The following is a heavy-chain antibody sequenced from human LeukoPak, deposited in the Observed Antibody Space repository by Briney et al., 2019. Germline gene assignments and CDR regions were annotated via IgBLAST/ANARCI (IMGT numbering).Heavy chain of an antibody. J-gene: IGHJ4*02. CDR3: AKDLDGLGSAAMEY. CDR2: ISSSSSYI. D-gene: IGHD2-2*01. V-gene: IGHV3-21*01. Sequence: PGGSLRLSCAASGFTFSSYSMNWVRQAPGKGLEWVSSISSSSSYIYYADSVKGRFTISRDNSKNTPYLQMNSLRAEDTAVYYCAKDLDGLGSAAMEYWGQGTLVTVSS. CDR1: GFTFSSYS.